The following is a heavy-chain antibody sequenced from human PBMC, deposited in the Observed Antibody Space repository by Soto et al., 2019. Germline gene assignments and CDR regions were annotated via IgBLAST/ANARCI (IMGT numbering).Heavy chain of an antibody. D-gene: IGHD2-2*01. CDR3: AKDRSSTSCYGFDY. J-gene: IGHJ4*02. V-gene: IGHV3-23*01. CDR2: IGDSGATT. CDR1: AFTFRNYA. Sequence: PGGSLRLSCAASAFTFRNYAMSWVRQAPGKGLEWVSAIGDSGATTYYADSVKGRFTISRDNSKNTQYLQMNNLRAEDTAFYYCAKDRSSTSCYGFDYWGPGALVTVSS.